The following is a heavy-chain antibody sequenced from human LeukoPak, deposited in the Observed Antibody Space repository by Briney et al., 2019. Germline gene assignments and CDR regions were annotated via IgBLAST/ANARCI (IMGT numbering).Heavy chain of an antibody. CDR2: IYSGGNT. CDR1: GFTISNSY. J-gene: IGHJ6*02. Sequence: GGSLRLSCAASGFTISNSYINWVRQAPGKGLEWVSIIYSGGNTYYADSVRGRFIISRDNSENTVYLQMNSLRAEDTAVYFCARPPGLAGHYSYYYGVDVWGQGTTVTVSS. D-gene: IGHD6-19*01. CDR3: ARPPGLAGHYSYYYGVDV. V-gene: IGHV3-66*04.